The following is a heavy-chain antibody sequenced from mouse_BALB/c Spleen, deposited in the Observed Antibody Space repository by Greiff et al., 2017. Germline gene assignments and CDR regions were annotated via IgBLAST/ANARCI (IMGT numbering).Heavy chain of an antibody. J-gene: IGHJ2*01. CDR1: GYTFSSYW. CDR3: ARASFDY. CDR2: INPSTGYT. V-gene: IGHV1-7*01. Sequence: VQLQQSGAELAKPGASVKMSCKASGYTFSSYWMHWVKQRPGQGLEWIGYINPSTGYTEYHQKFKDKATLTADKSSSTSYMQLSSLTSEDSAVYFCARASFDYWGQGTTLTVSS.